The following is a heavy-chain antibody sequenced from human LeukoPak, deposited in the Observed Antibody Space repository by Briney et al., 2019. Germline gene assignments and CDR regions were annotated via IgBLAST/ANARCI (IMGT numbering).Heavy chain of an antibody. Sequence: SETLSLTCAVYRGPFSGYYWSWIRQPPGKGLEWIGEINHSGSTNYNPSLKSRVTISVDTSKNQFSLKLSSVTAADTAVYYCASLEVAVAGNYYYYYMDVWGKGTTVTVSS. V-gene: IGHV4-34*01. CDR1: RGPFSGYY. D-gene: IGHD6-19*01. CDR3: ASLEVAVAGNYYYYYMDV. J-gene: IGHJ6*03. CDR2: INHSGST.